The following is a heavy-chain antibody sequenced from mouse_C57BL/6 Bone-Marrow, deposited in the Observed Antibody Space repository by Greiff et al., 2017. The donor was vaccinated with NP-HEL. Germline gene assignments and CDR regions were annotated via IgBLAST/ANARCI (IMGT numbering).Heavy chain of an antibody. Sequence: EVQLVESGGGLVKPGGSLKLSCAASGFTFSSYAMSWVRQTPEQRLEWVGTISDGGSYTYYPDNVKGRFTISRDNAKNNLYLQMGHLESEDTALYYCARDDYGSSLPCCWGKGTTLTASS. J-gene: IGHJ2*01. CDR3: ARDDYGSSLPCC. D-gene: IGHD1-1*01. CDR2: ISDGGSYT. V-gene: IGHV5-4*01. CDR1: GFTFSSYA.